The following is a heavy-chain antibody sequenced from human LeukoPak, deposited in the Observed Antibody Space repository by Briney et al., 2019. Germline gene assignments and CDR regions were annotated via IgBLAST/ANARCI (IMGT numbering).Heavy chain of an antibody. J-gene: IGHJ6*02. V-gene: IGHV3-23*01. CDR2: VTGGGDIT. CDR3: AKAGALERYYGMDV. Sequence: GGSLRLSCAASGFSFNAYALSWVRQAPGKGLEWLSTVTGGGDITYYADSVKGRFTISRDNSKKMLYLQMNSLRAEDTAVYYCAKAGALERYYGMDVWGQGTTVTVSS. D-gene: IGHD1-1*01. CDR1: GFSFNAYA.